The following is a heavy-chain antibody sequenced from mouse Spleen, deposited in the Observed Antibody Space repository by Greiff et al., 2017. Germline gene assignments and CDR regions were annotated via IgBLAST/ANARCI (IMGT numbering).Heavy chain of an antibody. J-gene: IGHJ4*01. V-gene: IGHV1-4*01. CDR1: GYTFTSYT. CDR2: INPSSGYT. CDR3: ARPSNSYYAMDY. D-gene: IGHD4-1*01. Sequence: VKLMESGAELARPGASVKMSCKASGYTFTSYTMHWVKQRPGQGLEWIGYINPSSGYTKYNQKFKDKATLTADKSSSTAYMQLSSLTSEDSAVYYCARPSNSYYAMDYWGQGTSVTVSS.